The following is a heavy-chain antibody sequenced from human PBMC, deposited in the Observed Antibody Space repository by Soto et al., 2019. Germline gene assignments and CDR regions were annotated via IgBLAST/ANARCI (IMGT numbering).Heavy chain of an antibody. V-gene: IGHV4-39*01. D-gene: IGHD2-2*01. CDR3: ARPQYQVAGWAFDI. CDR1: GGSISSGSYY. CDR2: IYYSGST. J-gene: IGHJ3*02. Sequence: QLQLQESGPGLVKPSETLSLTCTVSGGSISSGSYYWGWIRQPPGKGLEWIGSIYYSGSTYYNPSPKSRVTISVDTSKNQFSLKLSSVTAADTAVYYCARPQYQVAGWAFDIWGQGTMVTVSS.